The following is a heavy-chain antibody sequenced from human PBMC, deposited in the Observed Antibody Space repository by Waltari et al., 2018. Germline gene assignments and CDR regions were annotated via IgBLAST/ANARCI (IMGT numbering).Heavy chain of an antibody. J-gene: IGHJ4*02. CDR3: ARDRGRGLYLDT. V-gene: IGHV4-4*02. D-gene: IGHD2-15*01. CDR2: VLGSGRT. CDR1: GDYMSNNW. Sequence: QLQLQESGPGLVKPSGTLSLICAVSGDYMSNNWWSWVRQSPGKGLEWIGQVLGSGRTNYNPSFASRVTISLDTSTYQFALKMTSATAADTALYYCARDRGRGLYLDTWGQGILVTVSP.